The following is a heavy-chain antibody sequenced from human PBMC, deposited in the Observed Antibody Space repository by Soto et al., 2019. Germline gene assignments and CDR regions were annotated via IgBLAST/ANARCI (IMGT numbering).Heavy chain of an antibody. CDR3: ARRESSHAFDI. D-gene: IGHD1-26*01. J-gene: IGHJ3*02. CDR2: IYYSGST. Sequence: PSETLSLTCTVSGGSISSYYWSWIRQPPGKGLEWIGYIYYSGSTNYNPSLKSRVTISVDTSKNQFSLKLSSVTAADTAVYYCARRESSHAFDIWGQGTMVTVSS. CDR1: GGSISSYY. V-gene: IGHV4-59*08.